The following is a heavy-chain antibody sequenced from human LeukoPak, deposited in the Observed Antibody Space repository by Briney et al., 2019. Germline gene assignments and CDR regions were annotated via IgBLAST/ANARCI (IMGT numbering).Heavy chain of an antibody. CDR1: GYSISSGYY. Sequence: PSETLSLTCTVSGYSISSGYYWGWIRQPPGKGLEWIGSIYHSGSTYYNPSLKSRVTISVDTSKNQFSLKLSSVTAADTTVYYCARQGYSGYDGWFDPWGQGTLVTVSS. CDR3: ARQGYSGYDGWFDP. J-gene: IGHJ5*02. D-gene: IGHD5-12*01. CDR2: IYHSGST. V-gene: IGHV4-38-2*02.